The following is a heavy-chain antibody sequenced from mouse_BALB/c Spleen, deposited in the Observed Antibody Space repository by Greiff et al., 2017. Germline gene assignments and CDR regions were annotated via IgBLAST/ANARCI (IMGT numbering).Heavy chain of an antibody. CDR1: GFTFSSYA. J-gene: IGHJ2*01. CDR2: ISSGGST. Sequence: EVQGVESGGGLVKPGGSLKLSCAASGFTFSSYAMSWVRQTPEKRLEWVASISSGGSTYYPDSVKGRFTISRDNARNILYLQMSSLRSEDTAMYYCARGGFDYWGQGTTLTVSS. V-gene: IGHV5-6-5*01. CDR3: ARGGFDY.